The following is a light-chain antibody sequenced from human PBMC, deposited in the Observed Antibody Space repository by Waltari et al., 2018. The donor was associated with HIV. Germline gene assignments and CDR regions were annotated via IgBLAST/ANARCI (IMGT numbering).Light chain of an antibody. V-gene: IGKV3-15*01. CDR3: QQYDYWPPWT. J-gene: IGKJ1*01. CDR1: QNVRTN. Sequence: EVLLTQSPATLSVSPGDRTTLSCRASQNVRTNLAWYQQRPGQPPRLPIYVASTSATGIAPRFSGSGSGTEFTLTINSLQSEDYAFYYCQQYDYWPPWTFGQGTKVEMK. CDR2: VAS.